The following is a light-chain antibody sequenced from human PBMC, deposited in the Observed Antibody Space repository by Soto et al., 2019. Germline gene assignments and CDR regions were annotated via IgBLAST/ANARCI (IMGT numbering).Light chain of an antibody. Sequence: QSALTQPASVSGSPGQSITISCTGTSSDVGAYNSVSWYQHHPGKAPKLMIFDVNNRPSGVSNRFSGSKSGDTASLTISGLQDEDEADYYCSSYAPSDTRVFGGGTKLTVL. CDR3: SSYAPSDTRV. CDR1: SSDVGAYNS. V-gene: IGLV2-14*03. J-gene: IGLJ3*02. CDR2: DVN.